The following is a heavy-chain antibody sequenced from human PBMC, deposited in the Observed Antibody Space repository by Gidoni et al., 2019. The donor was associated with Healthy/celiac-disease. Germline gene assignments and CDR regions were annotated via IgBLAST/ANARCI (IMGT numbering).Heavy chain of an antibody. CDR2: IYYSGSN. D-gene: IGHD5-18*01. J-gene: IGHJ4*02. V-gene: IGHV4-30-4*01. CDR3: ARVVVDTAMVVRFDY. CDR1: GGPISSGDYY. Sequence: QVQLQESGPGLVKPSQTLSLTCTVAGGPISSGDYYWSWLRQPPGKGLECIGYIYYSGSNSYNPSLKLRVTISVDTSKNQFSLKLSSVTAADTSVYYCARVVVDTAMVVRFDYWGQGTLVTVSS.